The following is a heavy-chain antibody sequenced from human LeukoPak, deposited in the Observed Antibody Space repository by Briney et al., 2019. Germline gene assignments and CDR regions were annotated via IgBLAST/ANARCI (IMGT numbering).Heavy chain of an antibody. CDR3: ARDAITMVRGVLGY. J-gene: IGHJ4*02. CDR1: GFTFSSYA. D-gene: IGHD3-10*01. CDR2: ISSSSSYM. Sequence: GGSLRLSCAASGFTFSSYAMSWVRQAPGKGLEWVSSISSSSSYMYYADSMKGRFTISRDNAKNSLYLQMNSLRAEDTAVYYCARDAITMVRGVLGYWGQGTLVTVSS. V-gene: IGHV3-21*01.